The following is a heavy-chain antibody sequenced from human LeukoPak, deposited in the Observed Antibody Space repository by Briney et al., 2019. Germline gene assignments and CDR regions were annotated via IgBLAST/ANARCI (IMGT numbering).Heavy chain of an antibody. Sequence: SQILSLTCTVSGGSISSGGYYWSWIRQHSGKGLEWIGYIYYSGSTYYNPSLKSRVTISVDTSKNQFSLKLSSVTAADTAVYYCAREDDSSGSLDYWGQGTLVTVSS. CDR2: IYYSGST. CDR3: AREDDSSGSLDY. V-gene: IGHV4-31*03. J-gene: IGHJ4*02. CDR1: GGSISSGGYY. D-gene: IGHD3-22*01.